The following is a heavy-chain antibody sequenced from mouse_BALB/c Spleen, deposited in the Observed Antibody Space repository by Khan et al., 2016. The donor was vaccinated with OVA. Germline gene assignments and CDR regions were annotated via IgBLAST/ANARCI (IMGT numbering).Heavy chain of an antibody. D-gene: IGHD2-10*01. J-gene: IGHJ4*01. CDR1: GYTFTNYG. Sequence: QIQLVQSGPELKKPGETVKISCKASGYTFTNYGMNWVKQTPGQGLKWMGWINTYTGEPTYVYDFKGRFAFSLETSASTAYLQINNLKNEDTATYFCARPPYFSYVMVYWGQGTSVTVSS. V-gene: IGHV9-3-1*01. CDR3: ARPPYFSYVMVY. CDR2: INTYTGEP.